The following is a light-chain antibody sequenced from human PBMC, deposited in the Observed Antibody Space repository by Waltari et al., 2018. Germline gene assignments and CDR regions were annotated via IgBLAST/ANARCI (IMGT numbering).Light chain of an antibody. Sequence: QMAQSPSTLSASVGDTVTISCRASQVISSWVAWYQHKPGKAPKLLIYRASTLVTVVPSRFSGSGSSTHFTLTISSLQPDDAATYFCQQYDSYSLLSFGGGTTVELK. V-gene: IGKV1-5*03. CDR1: QVISSW. CDR3: QQYDSYSLLS. J-gene: IGKJ4*01. CDR2: RAS.